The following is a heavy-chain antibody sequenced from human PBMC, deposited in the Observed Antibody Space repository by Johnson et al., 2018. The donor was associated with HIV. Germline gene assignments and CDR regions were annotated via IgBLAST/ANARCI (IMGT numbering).Heavy chain of an antibody. V-gene: IGHV3-7*05. CDR3: ARDKYYLTAITGSAFDI. J-gene: IGHJ3*02. CDR1: EFTFRDYW. Sequence: VQLVESGGGLVQPGGSLRLSCSASEFTFRDYWMAWVRQAPGRGLEWVANIKQDGSDTYYLDSVKGRFTISRDNTKNSLFLHMDTLRAGDTAVYYCARDKYYLTAITGSAFDIWGQGTMVTVSS. CDR2: IKQDGSDT. D-gene: IGHD2/OR15-2a*01.